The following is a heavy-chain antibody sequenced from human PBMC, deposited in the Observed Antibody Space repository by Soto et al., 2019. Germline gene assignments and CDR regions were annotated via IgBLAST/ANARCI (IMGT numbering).Heavy chain of an antibody. CDR3: ASRHSSPYFDY. D-gene: IGHD6-13*01. Sequence: QVQLQESGPGLVKPSQTLSLTCTVSGGSISSGDYYWSWIRQPPGKGLEWIGSIYYSGSTYYNPSLKSRVTISVDTSKNPFSPKLNSVTAADTAVYYCASRHSSPYFDYWGQGTLVTVSS. CDR1: GGSISSGDYY. CDR2: IYYSGST. J-gene: IGHJ4*02. V-gene: IGHV4-30-4*01.